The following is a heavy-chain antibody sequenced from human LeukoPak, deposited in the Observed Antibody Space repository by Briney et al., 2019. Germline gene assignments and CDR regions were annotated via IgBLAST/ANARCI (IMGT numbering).Heavy chain of an antibody. CDR2: FNPNSGGT. J-gene: IGHJ4*02. CDR3: ARPARYGDYVEY. V-gene: IGHV1-2*02. D-gene: IGHD4-17*01. CDR1: GYTFTGFY. Sequence: ASVKVFCNASGYTFTGFYMHWARQASGQGLEWMGCFNPNSGGTNYAEKFQGRVTMTRDTSISTAYMELSRLRSEDTAVYYCARPARYGDYVEYWGQGTLVTVSS.